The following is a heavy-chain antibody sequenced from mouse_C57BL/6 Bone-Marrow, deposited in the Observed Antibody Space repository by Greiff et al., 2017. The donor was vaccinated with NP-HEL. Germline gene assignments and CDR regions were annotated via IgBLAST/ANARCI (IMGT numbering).Heavy chain of an antibody. Sequence: QVQLKESGPELVKPGASVKISCKASGYAFSSSWMNWVKQRPGKGLEWIGRIYPGDGATNYNGKFKGKATLTADKSSSTAYMQLSSLTSEDSAVYFCARKVGYFDVWGTGTTVTVSS. CDR3: ARKVGYFDV. CDR1: GYAFSSSW. CDR2: IYPGDGAT. J-gene: IGHJ1*03. V-gene: IGHV1-82*01.